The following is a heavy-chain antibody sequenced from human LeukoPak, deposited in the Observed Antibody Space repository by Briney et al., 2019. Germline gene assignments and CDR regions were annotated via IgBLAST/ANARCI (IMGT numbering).Heavy chain of an antibody. V-gene: IGHV3-30-3*01. J-gene: IGHJ4*02. CDR3: VREGCSSTSCYAYTGYSSSWYYDY. Sequence: GGSLRLSCAAPGFTFTSYAMHWVRQAPGKGLEWVAVISYDGSNKFYADSLKGRFTISRDNSKNTLYLQMDSLRAEDTAVHYCVREGCSSTSCYAYTGYSSSWYYDYWGQGTLVTVSS. CDR1: GFTFTSYA. D-gene: IGHD2-2*01. CDR2: ISYDGSNK.